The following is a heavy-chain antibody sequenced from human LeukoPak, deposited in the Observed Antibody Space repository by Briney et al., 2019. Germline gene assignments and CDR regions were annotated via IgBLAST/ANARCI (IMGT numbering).Heavy chain of an antibody. J-gene: IGHJ6*03. D-gene: IGHD2-2*01. CDR1: GGSISSGNYY. V-gene: IGHV4-61*02. Sequence: PSQTLSLTCTVSGGSISSGNYYWSWIRQPAGKELEWIGRIFTSGSTNYNPSLKSRVTISVDTSKNQFSLKLSSVTAADTAIYYCARSSGQYQLLYYYYYMDVWGKGTTVTVSS. CDR3: ARSSGQYQLLYYYYYMDV. CDR2: IFTSGST.